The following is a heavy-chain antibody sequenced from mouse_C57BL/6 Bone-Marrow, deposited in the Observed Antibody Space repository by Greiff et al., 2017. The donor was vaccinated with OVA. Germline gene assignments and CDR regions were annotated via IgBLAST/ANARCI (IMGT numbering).Heavy chain of an antibody. CDR2: IDPENGYT. CDR1: GSNIQDDY. J-gene: IGHJ1*03. D-gene: IGHD1-1*01. CDR3: THYYGSNYWYFDV. Sequence: VQLQQSGAELVRPGASVKLSCTAPGSNIQDDYMHWVKQRPEQGLEWIGWIDPENGYTEYASKFQGKATIPAATSSNSAYLQLSSLTSEDSAVYYVTHYYGSNYWYFDVWGTGTTVTVSA. V-gene: IGHV14-4*01.